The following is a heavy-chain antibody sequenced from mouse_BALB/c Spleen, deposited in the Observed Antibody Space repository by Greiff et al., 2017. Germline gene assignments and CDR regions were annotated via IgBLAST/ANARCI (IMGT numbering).Heavy chain of an antibody. Sequence: EVQLQQSGAELVKPGASVKLSCTASGFNIKDTYMHWVKQRPEQGLEWIGRIDPANGNTKYDPKFQGKATITADTSSNTAYLQLSSLTSEDTAVYYCARGGSSGYKYYYAMDYWGQGTSVTVSS. V-gene: IGHV14-3*02. CDR1: GFNIKDTY. J-gene: IGHJ4*01. CDR2: IDPANGNT. D-gene: IGHD3-1*01. CDR3: ARGGSSGYKYYYAMDY.